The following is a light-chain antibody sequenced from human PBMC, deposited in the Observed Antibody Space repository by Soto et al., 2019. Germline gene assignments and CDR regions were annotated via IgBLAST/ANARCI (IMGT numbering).Light chain of an antibody. J-gene: IGKJ2*01. CDR3: QQYVSSPYT. CDR2: IAS. Sequence: VLTQSPGTLSLSPGERATLSCWASQSVSRSYLAWYQQKPGQAPRLLIYIASSRATGIPDRFSGSGSGTDFTLTISRLEPEDFAMYYCQQYVSSPYTFGQGTKLEIK. CDR1: QSVSRSY. V-gene: IGKV3-20*01.